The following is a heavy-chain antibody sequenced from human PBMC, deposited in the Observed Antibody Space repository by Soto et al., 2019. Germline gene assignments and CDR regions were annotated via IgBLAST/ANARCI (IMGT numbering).Heavy chain of an antibody. Sequence: SETLSLTCTVSGGSISSYYWSWIRQPPGKGLEWIGYIYYNVNTNYNPSLKSRVTISVDTSKNQFSLKLSSVTAADTAVYYCARALRYFDWVPDTSGWFDPWGQGTLVTVSS. D-gene: IGHD3-9*01. CDR2: IYYNVNT. J-gene: IGHJ5*02. V-gene: IGHV4-59*08. CDR3: ARALRYFDWVPDTSGWFDP. CDR1: GGSISSYY.